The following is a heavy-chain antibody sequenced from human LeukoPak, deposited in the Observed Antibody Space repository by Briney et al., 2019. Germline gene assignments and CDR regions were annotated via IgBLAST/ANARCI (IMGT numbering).Heavy chain of an antibody. J-gene: IGHJ4*01. CDR2: INWNSGTT. D-gene: IGHD3-10*01. Sequence: GGSLRLSCAASGVTFDDYAMHWVRQAPGKGLEWVSGINWNSGTTAYADSVKGRFSTSRDNAKNSLYLQMNSLRPEDTALYYCAKDSGSYYGSGSYYFYWGQGTLVTVSS. V-gene: IGHV3-9*01. CDR3: AKDSGSYYGSGSYYFY. CDR1: GVTFDDYA.